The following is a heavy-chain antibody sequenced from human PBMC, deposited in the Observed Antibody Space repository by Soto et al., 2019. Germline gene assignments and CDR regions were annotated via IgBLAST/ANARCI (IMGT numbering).Heavy chain of an antibody. CDR1: GFTFSIYN. D-gene: IGHD1-20*01. J-gene: IGHJ4*02. CDR3: ARRITASVDY. CDR2: ITGSGDYT. V-gene: IGHV3-23*01. Sequence: EVQLLESGGGLVQPGGSLRLSCVASGFTFSIYNMNWVRQAPGKGLEWVSVITGSGDYTNYADSVKGRFTISRDNSKNTLYLQMNSLRAEDTAVYFCARRITASVDYWGQGTLVTVSS.